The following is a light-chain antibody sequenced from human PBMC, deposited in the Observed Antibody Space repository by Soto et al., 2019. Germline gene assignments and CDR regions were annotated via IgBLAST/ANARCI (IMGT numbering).Light chain of an antibody. J-gene: IGLJ2*01. CDR3: AALDDNMYGLV. Sequence: QSVLTQPPSTSGTPGQRVTISCSGSSSNVGINPVNWYQQFPGTALRLLIYTNDQRPSGVPGRFSGSRSGTSASLAIRVLKSEDEADYYCAALDDNMYGLVFGGGTKLTVL. CDR1: SSNVGINP. V-gene: IGLV1-44*01. CDR2: TND.